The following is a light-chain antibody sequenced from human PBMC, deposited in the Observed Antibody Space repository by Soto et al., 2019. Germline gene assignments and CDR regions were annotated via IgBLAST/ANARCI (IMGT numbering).Light chain of an antibody. Sequence: DIVLTQSPGTLSLSPGDRATLSCRASQSVSSSYLAWYQQKPGQAPRLPIYGASSRATGIPDRFSGSGSGTDFNLTISRLEPEDFAVYYCQKYGSSPWTCGQGTKVDIK. V-gene: IGKV3-20*01. J-gene: IGKJ1*01. CDR1: QSVSSSY. CDR2: GAS. CDR3: QKYGSSPWT.